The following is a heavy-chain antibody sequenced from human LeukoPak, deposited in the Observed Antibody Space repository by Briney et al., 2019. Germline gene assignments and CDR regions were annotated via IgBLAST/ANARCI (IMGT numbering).Heavy chain of an antibody. CDR1: GFTFSGSA. CDR2: IRSKANSYAT. J-gene: IGHJ4*02. D-gene: IGHD5-18*01. V-gene: IGHV3-73*01. CDR3: TRQALWESYIY. Sequence: GGSLRLSCAASGFTFSGSAMHWVRQASGKGLEWVGRIRSKANSYATAYAASVKGRFTISRDDSKNTAYLQMNSLKTEDTAVYYCTRQALWESYIYWGQGTLVTVSS.